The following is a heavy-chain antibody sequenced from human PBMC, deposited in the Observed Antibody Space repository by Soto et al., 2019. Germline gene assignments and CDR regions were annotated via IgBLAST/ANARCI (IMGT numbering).Heavy chain of an antibody. Sequence: SVKVSCKASGGTFSSYAISWVRQAPGQGLEWMGGIIPIFGTANYAQKFQGRVTITADESTSTAYMELSSLRSEDTAVYYCARAKWFGEVLFPYYYGMDVWGQGTTVTVSS. V-gene: IGHV1-69*13. D-gene: IGHD3-10*01. J-gene: IGHJ6*02. CDR2: IIPIFGTA. CDR1: GGTFSSYA. CDR3: ARAKWFGEVLFPYYYGMDV.